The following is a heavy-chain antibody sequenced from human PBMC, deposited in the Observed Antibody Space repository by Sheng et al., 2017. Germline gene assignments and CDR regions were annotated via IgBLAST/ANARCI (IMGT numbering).Heavy chain of an antibody. Sequence: QITLKESGPTLLKPTQTLTLTCTFSGFSLTTSEVGVGWIRQPPGKALEWLALIYWDDDKRYSPSLESRLTITKDTSKNQVVLTMTNMDPVDTATYYCAHRLPLQLRFLVLVILYIWGQGTMVAVSS. D-gene: IGHD3-3*01. V-gene: IGHV2-5*02. CDR3: AHRLPLQLRFLVLVILYI. CDR2: IYWDDDK. J-gene: IGHJ3*02. CDR1: GFSLTTSEVG.